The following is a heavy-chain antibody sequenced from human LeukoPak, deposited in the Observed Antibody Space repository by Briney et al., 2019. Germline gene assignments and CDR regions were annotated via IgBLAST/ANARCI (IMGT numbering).Heavy chain of an antibody. CDR2: INTNTGNP. J-gene: IGHJ4*02. Sequence: GAPVKVSCKASGYRFTNYAMNWVRQAPGQGLEWMGWINTNTGNPTYAQGFTGRFVFSLDTSVSTAYLQISSLEAEDSAVYYCARNNADGEGRFSYWGQGTLVTVSS. D-gene: IGHD3-10*01. CDR3: ARNNADGEGRFSY. CDR1: GYRFTNYA. V-gene: IGHV7-4-1*02.